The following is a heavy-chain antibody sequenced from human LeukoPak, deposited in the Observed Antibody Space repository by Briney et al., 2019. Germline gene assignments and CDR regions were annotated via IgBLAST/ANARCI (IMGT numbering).Heavy chain of an antibody. Sequence: SETLSLTCTVSGGSISPYYWNWIRQPPGKGLEWIGYIYYSGGTNYNASLTSRVTISVDTSQNQFSLSLSSVTAADTAVYYCARRAAAVGTYYMDVWGQGTTVTVSS. V-gene: IGHV4-59*01. J-gene: IGHJ6*03. CDR2: IYYSGGT. CDR3: ARRAAAVGTYYMDV. CDR1: GGSISPYY. D-gene: IGHD6-13*01.